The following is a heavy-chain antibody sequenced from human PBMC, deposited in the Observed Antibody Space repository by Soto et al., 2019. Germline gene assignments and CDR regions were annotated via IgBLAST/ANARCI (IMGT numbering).Heavy chain of an antibody. CDR2: IMPIFRTP. CDR3: ARDNDRPQLGGNSYYILDV. J-gene: IGHJ6*02. CDR1: GGTFRNSA. D-gene: IGHD1-1*01. V-gene: IGHV1-69*12. Sequence: QVQLEQCGAEVKKPGSSVKVSCKASGGTFRNSAISWVRQAPGQGLEWMGGIMPIFRTPDYAHKFQGRVTITADESTSTAYMELSGLSSDDTAVYYCARDNDRPQLGGNSYYILDVWGHGTTVTVSS.